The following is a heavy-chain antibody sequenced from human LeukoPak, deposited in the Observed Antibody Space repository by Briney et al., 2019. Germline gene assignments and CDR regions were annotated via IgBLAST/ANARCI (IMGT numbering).Heavy chain of an antibody. CDR2: TRYDGSNK. V-gene: IGHV3-30*02. J-gene: IGHJ4*02. D-gene: IGHD3-10*01. CDR1: GFTFSSYG. CDR3: ARRRLRGVSSFVDY. Sequence: GGSLRLSCAASGFTFSSYGMYWVRQAPGKGLEWVAFTRYDGSNKYYADSVKGRFTISRDNSKNTLYLKMNSLRAEDTAVYYCARRRLRGVSSFVDYWGQGTLVTVSS.